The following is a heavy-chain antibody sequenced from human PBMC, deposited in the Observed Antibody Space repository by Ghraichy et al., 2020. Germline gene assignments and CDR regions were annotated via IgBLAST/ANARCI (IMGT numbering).Heavy chain of an antibody. CDR1: GGSISSYY. Sequence: SETLSLTCTVSGGSISSYYWSWIRQPPGKGLEWIGYIYYSGSTNYNPSLKSRVTISVDTSKNQFSLKLSSVTAADTAVYYCARQGNGWELLGWFDPWGQGTLVTVSS. CDR3: ARQGNGWELLGWFDP. CDR2: IYYSGST. J-gene: IGHJ5*02. D-gene: IGHD1-26*01. V-gene: IGHV4-59*01.